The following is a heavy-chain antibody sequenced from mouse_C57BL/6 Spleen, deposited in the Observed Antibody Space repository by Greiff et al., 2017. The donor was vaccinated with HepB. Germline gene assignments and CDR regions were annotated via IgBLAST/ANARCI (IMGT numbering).Heavy chain of an antibody. CDR3: ARYGNYDDAMDY. J-gene: IGHJ4*01. CDR2: ISNGGGST. D-gene: IGHD2-1*01. Sequence: EVQLVESGGGLVQPGGSLKLSCAASGFTFSDYYMYWVRQTPEKRLEWVAYISNGGGSTYYPDTVKGRFTISRDNAKNTLYLQMSRLKSEDTAMYYCARYGNYDDAMDYWGQGTSVTVSS. CDR1: GFTFSDYY. V-gene: IGHV5-12*01.